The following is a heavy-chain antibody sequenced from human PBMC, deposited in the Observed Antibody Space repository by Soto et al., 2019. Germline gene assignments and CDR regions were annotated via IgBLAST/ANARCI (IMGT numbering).Heavy chain of an antibody. CDR2: ISSSSSYI. V-gene: IGHV3-21*01. CDR3: ATVLTGYYKAFDY. J-gene: IGHJ4*02. CDR1: GFTFSSYS. D-gene: IGHD3-9*01. Sequence: GGSLRLSCAASGFTFSSYSMNWVRQAPGKGLEWVSSISSSSSYIYYADSVKGRFTISRDNAKNSLYLQMNSLRAEDTAVYYCATVLTGYYKAFDYWGQGTLVTVSS.